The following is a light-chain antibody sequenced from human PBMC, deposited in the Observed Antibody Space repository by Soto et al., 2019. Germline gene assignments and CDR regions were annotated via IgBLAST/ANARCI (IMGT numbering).Light chain of an antibody. Sequence: EIVLTQSPATLSLSPGERATLSCRASQSVSSYLAWYQQKPGQAPRLLIYDASNRATSIPARFSGSGSGTDFTLTSSSLEPEDFAVYYCQQRSNWTFGGGTKVEIK. J-gene: IGKJ4*02. CDR1: QSVSSY. CDR2: DAS. V-gene: IGKV3-11*01. CDR3: QQRSNWT.